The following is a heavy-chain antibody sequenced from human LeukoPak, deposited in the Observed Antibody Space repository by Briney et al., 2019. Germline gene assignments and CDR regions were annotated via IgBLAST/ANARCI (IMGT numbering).Heavy chain of an antibody. J-gene: IGHJ4*02. Sequence: SETLSLNCTVSGGSISSSSYYWGWIRQPPGKGLEWIGSIYYSGSTYYNPSLKSRVTISVDTSKNQFSLKLSSVTAADTAVYYCARLETAQVYGFDYWGQGTLVTVSS. CDR3: ARLETAQVYGFDY. V-gene: IGHV4-39*07. CDR1: GGSISSSSYY. D-gene: IGHD6-6*01. CDR2: IYYSGST.